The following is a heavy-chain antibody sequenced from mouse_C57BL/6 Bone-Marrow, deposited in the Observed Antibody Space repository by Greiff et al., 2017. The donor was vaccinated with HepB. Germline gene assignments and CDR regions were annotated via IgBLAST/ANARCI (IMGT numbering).Heavy chain of an antibody. CDR2: ISSGGDYI. Sequence: EVMLVESGEGLVKPGGSLKLSCAASGFTFSSYAMSWVRQTPEKRLEWVAYISSGGDYIYYADTVKGRFTISRDNARNTLYLQMSSLKSEDTAMYYCTRDHPFYYYGSMFHYYAMDYWGQGTSVTVSS. V-gene: IGHV5-9-1*02. D-gene: IGHD1-1*01. CDR1: GFTFSSYA. CDR3: TRDHPFYYYGSMFHYYAMDY. J-gene: IGHJ4*01.